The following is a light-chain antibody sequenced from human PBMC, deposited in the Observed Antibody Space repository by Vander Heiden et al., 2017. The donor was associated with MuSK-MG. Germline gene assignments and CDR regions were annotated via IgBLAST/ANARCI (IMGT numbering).Light chain of an antibody. CDR1: NIVGKS. CDR3: QVWDRTGDHPLIL. Sequence: SYVLTPPPSASVAPGPTDRRTCGGNNIVGKSAHGYQQKPGQAPVLVVYDDSDRPSWIPERFSGSNSGNTATLTISRVEAGDEADYYCQVWDRTGDHPLILFGGGTKLTVL. CDR2: DDS. V-gene: IGLV3-21*02. J-gene: IGLJ2*01.